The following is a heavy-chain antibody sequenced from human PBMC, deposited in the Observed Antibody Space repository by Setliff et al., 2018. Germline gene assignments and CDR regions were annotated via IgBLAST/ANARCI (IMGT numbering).Heavy chain of an antibody. D-gene: IGHD4-4*01. CDR1: GFTFSSHW. CDR2: IKQDGSEK. J-gene: IGHJ6*02. CDR3: ARDHYSNYGGYFYGLDV. V-gene: IGHV3-7*01. Sequence: GESLKISCAASGFTFSSHWMNWVRQAPGKGLEWVANIKQDGSEKYYVDSVKGRFTISRDNAKNSLYLQMDSLRAEDTAFYFCARDHYSNYGGYFYGLDVWGQGTTVTVSS.